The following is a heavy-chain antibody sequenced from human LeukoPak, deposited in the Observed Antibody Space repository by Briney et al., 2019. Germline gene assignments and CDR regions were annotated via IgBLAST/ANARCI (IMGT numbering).Heavy chain of an antibody. CDR3: ARDTVGDYYDSSGRTFDY. J-gene: IGHJ4*02. Sequence: PSETLSLTCTVSGYSISSGYYWGWIRQPPGKGLEWIGSIYHSGSTYYNPSLKSRVTISVDTSKNQFSLKLSSVTAADTAVYYCARDTVGDYYDSSGRTFDYWGQGTLVTVSS. CDR1: GYSISSGYY. CDR2: IYHSGST. D-gene: IGHD3-22*01. V-gene: IGHV4-38-2*02.